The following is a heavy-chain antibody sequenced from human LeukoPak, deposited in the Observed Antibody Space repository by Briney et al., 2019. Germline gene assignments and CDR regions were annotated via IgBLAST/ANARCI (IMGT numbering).Heavy chain of an antibody. D-gene: IGHD3-10*01. CDR1: GGSFSGYY. J-gene: IGHJ2*01. CDR2: INHSGST. Sequence: SETLSLTCAVYGGSFSGYYWSWIRQPPGKGLEWIGEINHSGSTNYNPFLKSRVTISVDTSKNQFSLKLSSVTAADTAVYYCARGGITMVRGRPRDYWYFDLWGRGTLVTVSS. V-gene: IGHV4-34*01. CDR3: ARGGITMVRGRPRDYWYFDL.